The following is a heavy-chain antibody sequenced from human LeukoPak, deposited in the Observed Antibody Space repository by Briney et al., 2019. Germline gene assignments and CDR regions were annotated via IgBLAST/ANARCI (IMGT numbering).Heavy chain of an antibody. V-gene: IGHV3-21*01. J-gene: IGHJ3*02. CDR3: ARDRYYDGSGYYYRFAFEI. CDR2: ITGSGRNT. Sequence: PGGSLRLSCTASGFTFSMYAMGWVRQAPGRGLEWVSTITGSGRNTYYADSVKGRFTISRDNAKNSLHLQMNSLRDEDTAVYYCARDRYYDGSGYYYRFAFEIWGQGTMVTVSS. D-gene: IGHD3-22*01. CDR1: GFTFSMYA.